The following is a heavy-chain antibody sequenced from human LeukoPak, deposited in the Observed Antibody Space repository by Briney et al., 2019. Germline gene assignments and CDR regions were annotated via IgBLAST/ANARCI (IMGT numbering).Heavy chain of an antibody. V-gene: IGHV4-39*07. D-gene: IGHD3-3*01. Sequence: PSETLSLTCSVSGGSISSSTYYWGWIRQSPGKGLEWIGTIYYSGSTNYNPSLKSRVTISVDTSKNQFSLKLSSVTAADTAVYYCARDSLGLRFFDYWGQGTLVTVSS. CDR3: ARDSLGLRFFDY. CDR1: GGSISSSTYY. CDR2: IYYSGST. J-gene: IGHJ4*02.